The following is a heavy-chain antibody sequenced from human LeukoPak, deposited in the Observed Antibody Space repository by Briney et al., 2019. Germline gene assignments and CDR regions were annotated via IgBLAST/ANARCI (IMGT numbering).Heavy chain of an antibody. D-gene: IGHD6-19*01. CDR3: ARDIVGAVAGIYFDY. V-gene: IGHV1-2*02. J-gene: IGHJ4*02. Sequence: ASVKVSCKASGYTFTGYYMHWVRQAPGQGLEWMGWINPNSGGTNYAQKFQGRVTMTRDTSISTAYMELSRLRSDNTAVYYRARDIVGAVAGIYFDYWGQGTLVTVSS. CDR2: INPNSGGT. CDR1: GYTFTGYY.